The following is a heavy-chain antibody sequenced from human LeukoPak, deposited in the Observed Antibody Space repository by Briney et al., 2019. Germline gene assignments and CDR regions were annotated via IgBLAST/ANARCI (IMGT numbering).Heavy chain of an antibody. CDR1: GFTFKNAW. J-gene: IGHJ3*01. Sequence: PGGSLRLSCEASGFTFKNAWMIWVRQAPGKGPEWVGRIKSTRDGGATEYAAPVKGRFTSSRDDSKKTVYLQMSSLITDDTGVYFCTTALNFYIFAGLYPPITAFDVWGQGTLVTVSS. CDR2: IKSTRDGGAT. CDR3: TTALNFYIFAGLYPPITAFDV. V-gene: IGHV3-15*01. D-gene: IGHD3-3*02.